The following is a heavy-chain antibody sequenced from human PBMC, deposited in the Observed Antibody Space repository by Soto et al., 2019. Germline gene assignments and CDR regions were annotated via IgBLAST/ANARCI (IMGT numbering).Heavy chain of an antibody. CDR2: IYYSGST. CDR3: ASWFGDYN. J-gene: IGHJ4*02. CDR1: GGSVSSGSYY. V-gene: IGHV4-61*01. Sequence: SETLSLTCTVSGGSVSSGSYYWSWIRQPPGKGLEWIGYIYYSGSTNYNPSLKSRVTISVDTSKNQFSLKLSSVTAADTAVYYCASWFGDYNWGQGTLVTVSS. D-gene: IGHD3-10*01.